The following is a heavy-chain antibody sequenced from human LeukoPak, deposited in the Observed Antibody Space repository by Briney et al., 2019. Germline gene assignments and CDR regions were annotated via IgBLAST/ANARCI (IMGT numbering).Heavy chain of an antibody. CDR1: GGSISSYY. CDR2: FYSGGST. CDR3: ARWDGYKIDY. Sequence: SETLSLTCTVSGGSISSYYWSWIRQPAGKGLEWIGRFYSGGSTDYNPSLKSRVTMSVDTSKNQFSLTLTSETAADTAVYYRARWDGYKIDYWGQGTLVTVSS. D-gene: IGHD5-24*01. J-gene: IGHJ4*02. V-gene: IGHV4-4*07.